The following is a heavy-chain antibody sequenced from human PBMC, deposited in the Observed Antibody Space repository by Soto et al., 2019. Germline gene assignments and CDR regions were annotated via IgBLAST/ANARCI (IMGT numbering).Heavy chain of an antibody. CDR1: GGSFSGYY. V-gene: IGHV4-34*01. CDR2: INHSGST. Sequence: PSETLSLTCAVYGGSFSGYYWSWIRQPPGTGPGWIGEINHSGSTNYNPSLKSRVTISVDTSKNQFSLKLSSVTAADTAVYYCARGLRRMIFGVVNWFDPWGQGTLVTVSS. D-gene: IGHD3-3*01. CDR3: ARGLRRMIFGVVNWFDP. J-gene: IGHJ5*02.